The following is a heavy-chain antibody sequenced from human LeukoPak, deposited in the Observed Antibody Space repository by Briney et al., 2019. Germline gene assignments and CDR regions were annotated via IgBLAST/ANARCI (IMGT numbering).Heavy chain of an antibody. CDR3: ARAGAPLSYYFMDV. J-gene: IGHJ6*03. CDR1: GFTFSIYW. V-gene: IGHV3-74*01. CDR2: INSDGSST. Sequence: QPGGSLRLSCAAPGFTFSIYWMHWVRQAPGKGLVWVSRINSDGSSTSYADSVKGRFTISRGNAKNTLYLQMSSLRAEDTAVYYCARAGAPLSYYFMDVWGKGTTVTVSS. D-gene: IGHD1-26*01.